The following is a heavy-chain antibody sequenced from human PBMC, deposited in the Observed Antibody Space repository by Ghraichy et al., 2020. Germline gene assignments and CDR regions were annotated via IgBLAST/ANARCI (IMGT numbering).Heavy chain of an antibody. CDR2: IYYSGST. Sequence: GSLSLTCTVSGGSISSYYWSWIRQPPGKGLEWIGYIYYSGSTNYNPSLKSRVTISVDTSKNQFSLKLSSVTAADTAVYYCARGLRYFDWLDYWGQGTLVTVSS. CDR1: GGSISSYY. V-gene: IGHV4-59*01. CDR3: ARGLRYFDWLDY. D-gene: IGHD3-9*01. J-gene: IGHJ4*02.